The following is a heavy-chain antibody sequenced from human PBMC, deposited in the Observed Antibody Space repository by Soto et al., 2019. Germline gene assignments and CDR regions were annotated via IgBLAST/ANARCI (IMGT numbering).Heavy chain of an antibody. D-gene: IGHD2-8*02. CDR2: IRNKANSYTT. Sequence: GGSLRLSCAASGFTFSDHYMDWVRQAPGKGLEWVGRIRNKANSYTTEYAESVKGRFTVPRDDSRNALYLQMNSLKAEDTAVYYCASCWSGKYVLDYWGPGTLVTVSS. CDR1: GFTFSDHY. CDR3: ASCWSGKYVLDY. V-gene: IGHV3-72*01. J-gene: IGHJ4*02.